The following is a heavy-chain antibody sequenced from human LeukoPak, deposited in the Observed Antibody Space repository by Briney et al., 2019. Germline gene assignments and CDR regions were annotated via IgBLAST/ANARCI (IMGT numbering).Heavy chain of an antibody. V-gene: IGHV4-59*01. D-gene: IGHD1-26*01. Sequence: SETLSLTCTVSGGSISTYYWSWIRQPQGKGLEWIGYVHYSGSTRYSPSLKSRVTISVDTSKNQFSLKLTSVTAADTAVYYCATNSGDYYWYLDLWVRGTLVTVSS. CDR1: GGSISTYY. J-gene: IGHJ2*01. CDR2: VHYSGST. CDR3: ATNSGDYYWYLDL.